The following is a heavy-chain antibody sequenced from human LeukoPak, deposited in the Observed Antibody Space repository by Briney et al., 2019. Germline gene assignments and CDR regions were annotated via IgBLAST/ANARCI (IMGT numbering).Heavy chain of an antibody. D-gene: IGHD3-10*01. V-gene: IGHV4-59*01. CDR2: FYYSGST. CDR3: ARSLYASGSYYLDY. CDR1: GGSISSYY. Sequence: SETLSLTCTVSGGSISSYYWTWIRQPPGKGLEWIGYFYYSGSTNCNPSLKSRVTISLDTSKNQFSLKVSSVTAADTAVYYCARSLYASGSYYLDYWGQGTLVTVSS. J-gene: IGHJ4*02.